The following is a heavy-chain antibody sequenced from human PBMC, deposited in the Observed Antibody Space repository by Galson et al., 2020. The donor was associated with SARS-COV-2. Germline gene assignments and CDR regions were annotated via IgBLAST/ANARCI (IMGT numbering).Heavy chain of an antibody. V-gene: IGHV1-2*06. CDR1: GYTFTGYY. D-gene: IGHD3-22*01. CDR3: ARGYMIAEYFDL. CDR2: INPNSGGT. Sequence: ASVKVSCRASGYTFTGYYMHWVRQAPGQGLEWMGRINPNSGGTNYAQKFQGRVTMTGDTSISTAYMELSRLRSDDTAVYYCARGYMIAEYFDLWGRGTLVTVSS. J-gene: IGHJ2*01.